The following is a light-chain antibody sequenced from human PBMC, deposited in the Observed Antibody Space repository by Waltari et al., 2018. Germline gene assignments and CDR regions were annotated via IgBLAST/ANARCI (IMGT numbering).Light chain of an antibody. CDR1: SSNIGAGYD. Sequence: QSVLTQPPSVSGAPGQRVTISCTGSSSNIGAGYDVHWYQHLPGTAPKLPIYANSNRPSGVPDRFSGSKSGASASLAITGLQAEDEAHYYCQSYDSSLSGSVFGGGTKLTVL. CDR2: ANS. V-gene: IGLV1-40*01. J-gene: IGLJ2*01. CDR3: QSYDSSLSGSV.